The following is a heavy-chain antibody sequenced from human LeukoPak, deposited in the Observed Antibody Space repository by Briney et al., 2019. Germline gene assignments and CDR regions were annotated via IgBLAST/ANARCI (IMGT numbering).Heavy chain of an antibody. V-gene: IGHV4-59*11. CDR1: GGSISSHY. J-gene: IGHJ6*03. Sequence: SETLSLTCTVSGGSISSHYWSWIRQPPGKGLEWIGYIYCSGSTNYNPSLKSRVTISVDTSKNQFSLKLSSVTAADTAVYYCARAGPGVQLWLLGYYYYYMDVWGKGTTVTVSS. D-gene: IGHD5-18*01. CDR3: ARAGPGVQLWLLGYYYYYMDV. CDR2: IYCSGST.